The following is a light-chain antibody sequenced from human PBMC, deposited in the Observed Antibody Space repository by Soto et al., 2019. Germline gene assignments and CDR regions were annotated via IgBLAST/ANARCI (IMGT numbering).Light chain of an antibody. CDR1: QSVYNT. CDR2: QAS. J-gene: IGKJ1*01. CDR3: QQYNTYST. V-gene: IGKV1-5*03. Sequence: DMQLTQSPSLLSASLGGRVTITCRASQSVYNTLAWYQQRPGKAPKLLIYQASSLETGVPSRFSGSGSGTEFTLTISSLQPDDFATYYCQQYNTYSTFGQGTKVDIK.